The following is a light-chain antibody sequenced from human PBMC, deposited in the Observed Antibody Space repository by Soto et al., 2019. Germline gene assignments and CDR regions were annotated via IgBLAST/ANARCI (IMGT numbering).Light chain of an antibody. CDR3: QQYMNWPPKT. CDR1: QNVGRN. V-gene: IGKV3-15*01. CDR2: SAS. Sequence: EAVMTQSPGTLSVSPGEQATLSCRASQNVGRNVAWYQQKPGQAPRLLISSASTRATGIPARFSGTGSGTEFTLSISSLESEDFAIYYCQQYMNWPPKTFGQGTRVEIK. J-gene: IGKJ1*01.